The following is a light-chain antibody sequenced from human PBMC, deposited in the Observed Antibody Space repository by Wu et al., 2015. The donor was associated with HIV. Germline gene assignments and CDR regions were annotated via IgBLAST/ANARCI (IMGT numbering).Light chain of an antibody. Sequence: EIVLTQSPATLSLSPGERATLSCRASQSVRSYLAWYQQKPGQAPRLLIYGASSRATGIPDRFSGSGSGTVFSLTISRLEPEDFAMYYCQQYGSSPPVYSFGQGTKLEIK. CDR2: GAS. CDR3: QQYGSSPPVYS. V-gene: IGKV3-20*01. CDR1: QSVRSY. J-gene: IGKJ2*03.